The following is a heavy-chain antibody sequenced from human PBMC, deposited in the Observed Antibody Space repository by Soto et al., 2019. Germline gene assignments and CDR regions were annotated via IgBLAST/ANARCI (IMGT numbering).Heavy chain of an antibody. J-gene: IGHJ3*01. D-gene: IGHD3-22*01. CDR3: ARGNYYDFEGINGAFDV. V-gene: IGHV4-38-2*01. Sequence: SETLSLTCAVSGYSISRCYHWGLIRQLPVKGLEWVGNVYHSGNIRSNPSLKSRVTISADTSKNQFSLELKSVDVADTAVYYCARGNYYDFEGINGAFDVWGQGTMVTVSS. CDR1: GYSISRCYH. CDR2: VYHSGNI.